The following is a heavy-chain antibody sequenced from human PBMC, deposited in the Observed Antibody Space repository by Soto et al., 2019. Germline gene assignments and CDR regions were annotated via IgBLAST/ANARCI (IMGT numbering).Heavy chain of an antibody. Sequence: SVKVYCKASGGTFSSYTISWVRQAPGEGLEWMGRIIPILGIANYAQKFQGRVTITADKSTSTAYMDLSSLRSEATAVYYCASQPSLFLLQRNYYCSTVFPGTTPPVTVSS. CDR3: ASQPSLFLLQRNYYCSTVF. CDR1: GGTFSSYT. D-gene: IGHD2-15*01. CDR2: IIPILGIA. V-gene: IGHV1-69*02. J-gene: IGHJ6*03.